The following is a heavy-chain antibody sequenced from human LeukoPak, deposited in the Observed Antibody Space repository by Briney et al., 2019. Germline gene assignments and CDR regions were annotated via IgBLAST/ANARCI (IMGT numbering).Heavy chain of an antibody. CDR3: LRGDRRDF. V-gene: IGHV3-21*01. Sequence: GGSLRLSCAASGFTFSTYSGNWIRQAPGKGLEWVSSISDDSNYIFYADSVKGRFTISRDNARNSLYLQMNSLRVEDTAVYYCLRGDRRDFWGQGTLVTVSS. CDR2: ISDDSNYI. J-gene: IGHJ4*02. CDR1: GFTFSTYS.